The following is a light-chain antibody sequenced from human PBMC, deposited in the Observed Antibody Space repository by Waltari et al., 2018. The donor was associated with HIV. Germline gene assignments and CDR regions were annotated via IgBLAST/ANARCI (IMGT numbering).Light chain of an antibody. CDR2: GDN. V-gene: IGLV1-40*01. J-gene: IGLJ3*02. CDR1: SSNIGAGFD. CDR3: QSYDSGLRGWV. Sequence: QSVLTQSPSVSGAPGQRVTISCTGTSSNIGAGFDVHWYQPLPGTAPKLLIFGDNHRPSGVPDRFSGSMSGTSASLAITWLQADDEAYYYCQSYDSGLRGWVFGGGTKLTVL.